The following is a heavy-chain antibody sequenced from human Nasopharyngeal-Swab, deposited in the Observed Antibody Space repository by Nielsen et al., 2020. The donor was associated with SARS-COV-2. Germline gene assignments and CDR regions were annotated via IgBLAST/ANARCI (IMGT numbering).Heavy chain of an antibody. Sequence: SETLSLTCTVSGGSISRGSYYWSWIRQPAGKGLEWIGRIYTSGSTNYNPSLKSRVTISVDTSKNQFSLKLSSVTAADTAVYYCARDGDYTDVWGQGTTVTVSS. CDR3: ARDGDYTDV. J-gene: IGHJ6*02. CDR2: IYTSGST. V-gene: IGHV4-61*02. D-gene: IGHD4-11*01. CDR1: GGSISRGSYY.